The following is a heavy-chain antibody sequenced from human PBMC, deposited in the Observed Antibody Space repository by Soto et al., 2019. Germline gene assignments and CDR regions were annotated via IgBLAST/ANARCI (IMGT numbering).Heavy chain of an antibody. CDR1: GYTLTELS. V-gene: IGHV1-24*01. J-gene: IGHJ4*02. Sequence: ASVKVSCKVSGYTLTELSMHWVRQAPGKGLEWMGGFDPEDGETIYAQKFQGRVTMTEDTSTDTAYMELSSLRSEDTAVYYCATDLRITMVRGSPAEFDYWGQGTLVTVSS. CDR2: FDPEDGET. CDR3: ATDLRITMVRGSPAEFDY. D-gene: IGHD3-10*01.